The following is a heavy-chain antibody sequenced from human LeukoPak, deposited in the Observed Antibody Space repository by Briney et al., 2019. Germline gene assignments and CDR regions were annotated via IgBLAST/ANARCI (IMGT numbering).Heavy chain of an antibody. Sequence: SQTLSLTCTVSGGSISSGGYYWSWIRQHPGKGLEWIGYIYYSGSPYYNPSLKSRVTISADTSKNQFSLKVSSVTAADTAVYYCARVLPDLRWDYGMDVWGQETTVTVSS. CDR1: GGSISSGGYY. CDR2: IYYSGSP. V-gene: IGHV4-31*03. J-gene: IGHJ6*02. CDR3: ARVLPDLRWDYGMDV. D-gene: IGHD4-23*01.